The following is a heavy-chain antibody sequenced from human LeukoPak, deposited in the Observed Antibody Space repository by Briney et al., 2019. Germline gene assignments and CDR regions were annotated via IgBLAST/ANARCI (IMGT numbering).Heavy chain of an antibody. V-gene: IGHV3-48*01. CDR3: ARPSSWPYFDY. D-gene: IGHD6-13*01. Sequence: GGSLRLSCAASGFTFKSYNMNWVRQAPGRGLEWVSYISTSSNTIFYADSVKGRFTISRDNAGNSLYLQMNSLRAEDTAVYYCARPSSWPYFDYWGQGTLVTVSS. J-gene: IGHJ4*02. CDR1: GFTFKSYN. CDR2: ISTSSNTI.